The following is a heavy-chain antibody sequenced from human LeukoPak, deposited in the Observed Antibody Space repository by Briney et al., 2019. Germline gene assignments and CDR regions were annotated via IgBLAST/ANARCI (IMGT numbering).Heavy chain of an antibody. CDR2: MNPNSGTT. CDR3: ARDMSLGTKGVEDAFDI. CDR1: GYSFISYD. Sequence: EASVKVSCKASGYSFISYDINWVRQATGQGLEWMGWMNPNSGTTGYAQTFQGRVTISRNISISTAYMELSSLRSEDTAVYYCARDMSLGTKGVEDAFDIWGQGTVVTVSS. J-gene: IGHJ3*02. D-gene: IGHD2-8*01. V-gene: IGHV1-8*01.